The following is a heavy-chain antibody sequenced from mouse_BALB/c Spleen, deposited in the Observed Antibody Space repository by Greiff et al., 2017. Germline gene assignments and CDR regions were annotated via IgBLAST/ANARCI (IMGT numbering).Heavy chain of an antibody. Sequence: DVKLVESGGGLVKPGGSLKLSCAASGFTFSSYAMSWVRQSPEKRLEWVAEISSGGSYTYYPDTVTGRFTISRDNAKNTLYLEMSSLRSEDTAMYYCARGGTTAFDYWGQGTTLTVSS. V-gene: IGHV5-9-4*01. CDR3: ARGGTTAFDY. CDR1: GFTFSSYA. CDR2: ISSGGSYT. D-gene: IGHD1-2*01. J-gene: IGHJ2*01.